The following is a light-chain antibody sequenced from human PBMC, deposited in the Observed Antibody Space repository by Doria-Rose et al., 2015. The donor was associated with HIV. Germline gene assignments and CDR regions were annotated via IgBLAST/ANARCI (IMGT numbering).Light chain of an antibody. V-gene: IGKV3-11*01. CDR1: QCVSSN. Sequence: SPGERATLSCRASQCVSSNLAWYQQKPGQAPRLLIYDASNRATGIPARFSGSGSGTDFTLTISSLEPEDFAVYFCQQRSNWPPIFTFGPGTKVDI. CDR3: QQRSNWPPIFT. J-gene: IGKJ3*01. CDR2: DAS.